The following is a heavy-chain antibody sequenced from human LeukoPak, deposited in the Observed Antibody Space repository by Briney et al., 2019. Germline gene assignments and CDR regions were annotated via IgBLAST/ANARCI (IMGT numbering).Heavy chain of an antibody. CDR2: IYASGGA. V-gene: IGHV3-53*01. CDR3: VRRHDY. CDR1: GFYVNDNF. J-gene: IGHJ4*02. Sequence: GGSLRLSCVASGFYVNDNFMIWVRHAPGQGREWISIIYASGGAYHAESVKGRFSAFRDTSKNTIFLQMNNLRAGDTAMYYCVRRHDYWGQGTLVTVSS.